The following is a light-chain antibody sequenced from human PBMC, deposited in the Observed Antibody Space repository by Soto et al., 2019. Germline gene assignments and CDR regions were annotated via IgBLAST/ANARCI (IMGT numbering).Light chain of an antibody. CDR2: GAS. V-gene: IGKV3-15*01. CDR3: QQYNPWPPLT. CDR1: QSVSSN. Sequence: EIVMTQSPATLSVSPGERATLSCRASQSVSSNLAWYQQRPGQSPRLLIYGASTRATGIPARFSGSGSGTEFTLYISSLQSEDFAVYYCQQYNPWPPLTFGGGTTVEIK. J-gene: IGKJ4*01.